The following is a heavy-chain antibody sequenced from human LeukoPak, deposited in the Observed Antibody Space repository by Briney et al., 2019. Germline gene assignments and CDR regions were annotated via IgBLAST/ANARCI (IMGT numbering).Heavy chain of an antibody. V-gene: IGHV1-69*06. CDR2: IIPIFDTA. CDR3: AREVDYYYYMDV. J-gene: IGHJ6*03. Sequence: SVKVSCKASGGTFSSYAISWVRQAPGQGLEWMGGIIPIFDTANYAQKFQGRVTITADKSTSTAYMELSSLRSEDTAVYYCAREVDYYYYMDVWGKGTTVTVSS. CDR1: GGTFSSYA.